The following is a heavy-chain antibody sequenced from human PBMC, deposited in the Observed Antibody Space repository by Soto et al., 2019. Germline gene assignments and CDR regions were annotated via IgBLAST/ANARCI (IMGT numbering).Heavy chain of an antibody. D-gene: IGHD6-6*01. CDR2: INSSSSTI. CDR3: AKGSEFSNSYTLDFDF. CDR1: GFTFSSYS. Sequence: PGGSLRLSCAASGFTFSSYSMNWVRQAPGKGLEWVSYINSSSSTIYYADSVKGRFTISRDNAKNSLYLQMNSLRDEDTAVYYCAKGSEFSNSYTLDFDFWGQGALVTVSS. J-gene: IGHJ4*02. V-gene: IGHV3-48*02.